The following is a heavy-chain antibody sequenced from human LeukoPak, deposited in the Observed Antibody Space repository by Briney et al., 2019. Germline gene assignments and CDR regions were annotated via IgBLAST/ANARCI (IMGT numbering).Heavy chain of an antibody. CDR1: GYTFTSYG. V-gene: IGHV1-18*01. J-gene: IGHJ3*02. Sequence: ASVKVSCKASGYTFTSYGISWVRQAPGQGLEWMGWISAYNGNTNYAQKLQGRVIMTTDTSTSTAYMELRSLRSDDTAVYYCARNGYYDSSGYYSNDAFDIWGQGTMVTVSS. D-gene: IGHD3-22*01. CDR3: ARNGYYDSSGYYSNDAFDI. CDR2: ISAYNGNT.